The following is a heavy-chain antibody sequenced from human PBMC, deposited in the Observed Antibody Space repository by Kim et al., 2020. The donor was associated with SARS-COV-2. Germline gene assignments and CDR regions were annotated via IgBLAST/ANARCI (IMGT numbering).Heavy chain of an antibody. J-gene: IGHJ4*02. CDR3: AREPYYYSSSP. D-gene: IGHD3-3*01. CDR2: ISGDGSTI. V-gene: IGHV3-11*01. Sequence: GGSLRLSCAASGFTFSDLYMSWVRQAPGKGLEWVSYISGDGSTIHYADSVRGRFTVSRDNAKSSLYLQMNSLRAEDTAVYYCAREPYYYSSSPWGQGTLVLVSS. CDR1: GFTFSDLY.